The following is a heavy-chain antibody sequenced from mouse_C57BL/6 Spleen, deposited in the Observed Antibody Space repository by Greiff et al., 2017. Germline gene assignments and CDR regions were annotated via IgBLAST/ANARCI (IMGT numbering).Heavy chain of an antibody. J-gene: IGHJ1*03. D-gene: IGHD1-1*01. CDR1: GFNIKDYY. V-gene: IGHV14-2*01. Sequence: VQLQQSGAELVKPGASVKLSCTASGFNIKDYYMHWVKQRTEQGLEWIGRIDPEDGETKYAPPFQGKATITADTSSNTAYLQLSSLTSEDTAVYYCARCYYGSSDWYFDVWGTGTTVTVSS. CDR3: ARCYYGSSDWYFDV. CDR2: IDPEDGET.